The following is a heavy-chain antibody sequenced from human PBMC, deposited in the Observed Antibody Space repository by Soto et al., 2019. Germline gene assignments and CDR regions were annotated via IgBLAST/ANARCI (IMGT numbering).Heavy chain of an antibody. D-gene: IGHD2-2*01. CDR1: GFTFSSYW. V-gene: IGHV3-7*01. CDR2: IKQDGSEK. J-gene: IGHJ3*02. CDR3: ARSHCPGSTSCIIGAFDI. Sequence: GGSLRLSCAASGFTFSSYWMSWVRQAPGKGLEWVANIKQDGSEKYYVDSVKGRFTISRDNAKNSLYLQMNSLRAEDTAVYYCARSHCPGSTSCIIGAFDIWGQGTMVTVSS.